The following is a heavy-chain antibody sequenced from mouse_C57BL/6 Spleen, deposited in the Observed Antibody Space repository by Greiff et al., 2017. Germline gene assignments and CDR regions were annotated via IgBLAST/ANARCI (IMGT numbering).Heavy chain of an antibody. CDR2: IRSKSNNYAT. CDR3: VRPHSSGPFAY. D-gene: IGHD3-2*02. J-gene: IGHJ3*01. V-gene: IGHV10-1*01. CDR1: GFSFNTYA. Sequence: EVMLVESGGGLVQPKGSLKLSCAASGFSFNTYAMNWVRQAPGKGLEWVARIRSKSNNYATYYADSVKDRFTISRDDSESMLYLQMNNLKTEDTAMYYCVRPHSSGPFAYWGQGTLVTVSA.